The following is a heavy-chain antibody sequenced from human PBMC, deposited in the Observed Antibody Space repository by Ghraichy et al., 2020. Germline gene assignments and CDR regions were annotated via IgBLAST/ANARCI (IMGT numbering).Heavy chain of an antibody. V-gene: IGHV1-58*01. CDR2: IVVGSGNT. CDR1: GFTFTSSA. D-gene: IGHD5-18*01. CDR3: AARITRGYSYGARDY. J-gene: IGHJ4*02. Sequence: SVKVSCKASGFTFTSSAVQWVRQARGQRLEWIGWIVVGSGNTNYAQKFQERVTITRDMSTSTAYMELSSLRSEDTAVYYCAARITRGYSYGARDYWGQGTLVTVSS.